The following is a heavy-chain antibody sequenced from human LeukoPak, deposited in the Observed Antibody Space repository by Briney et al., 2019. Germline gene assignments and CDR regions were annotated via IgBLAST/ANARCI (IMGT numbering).Heavy chain of an antibody. V-gene: IGHV3-30-3*01. D-gene: IGHD5-24*01. CDR1: GFTFRNYY. CDR2: ISLDGNNE. J-gene: IGHJ4*02. Sequence: PGGSLRLSCAASGFTFRNYYMHWVRQAPGKGLEWVAVISLDGNNEYYADSVKGRFSLSRDNSMNTLYLQLNSLRTEDTAMYYCTRVGYIDEGIDYWGQGTLVTVSS. CDR3: TRVGYIDEGIDY.